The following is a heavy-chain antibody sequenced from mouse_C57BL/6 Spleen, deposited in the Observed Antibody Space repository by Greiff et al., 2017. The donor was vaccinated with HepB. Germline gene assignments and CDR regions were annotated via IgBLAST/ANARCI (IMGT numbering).Heavy chain of an antibody. CDR2: ISNGGGST. J-gene: IGHJ3*01. CDR1: GFTFSDYY. D-gene: IGHD2-4*01. CDR3: ARREIYYDYDGAWFAY. V-gene: IGHV5-12*01. Sequence: EVKLMESGGGLVQPGGSLKLSCAASGFTFSDYYVYWVRQTPEKRLEWVAYISNGGGSTYYPDTVKGRFTISRDNAKNTRYLQMSRLKSEDTAMYYCARREIYYDYDGAWFAYWGQGTLVTVSA.